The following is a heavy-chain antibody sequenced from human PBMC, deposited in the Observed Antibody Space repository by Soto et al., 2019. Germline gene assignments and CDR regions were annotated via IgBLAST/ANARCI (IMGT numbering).Heavy chain of an antibody. CDR3: ASAKAVAGLDY. V-gene: IGHV1-8*01. CDR2: MNPNSGNA. CDR1: GYTFTSYD. Sequence: QVQLVQSGAEVKKPGASVKVSCKASGYTFTSYDINWVRQATGQGLEWMGWMNPNSGNAGYAQKFQGRVTMTRHTSTSTAYMQLSSLRSEGTVAYYCASAKAVAGLDYWGQGTLVTVSS. D-gene: IGHD6-19*01. J-gene: IGHJ4*02.